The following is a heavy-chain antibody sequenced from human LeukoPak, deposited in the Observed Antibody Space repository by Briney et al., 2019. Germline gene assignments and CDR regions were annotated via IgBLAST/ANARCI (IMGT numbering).Heavy chain of an antibody. CDR2: IWSDGSNQ. Sequence: GGSLRLSCAAAKFTFSHYGMHWVRQAPGKGLEWVAVIWSDGSNQYHADSVKGRFTISGDNSKNTVYLQMNSLRVEDTGVYYCAKDAQRGFDYSNSLEYWGQGILVTVSS. D-gene: IGHD4-11*01. CDR1: KFTFSHYG. J-gene: IGHJ4*02. CDR3: AKDAQRGFDYSNSLEY. V-gene: IGHV3-33*06.